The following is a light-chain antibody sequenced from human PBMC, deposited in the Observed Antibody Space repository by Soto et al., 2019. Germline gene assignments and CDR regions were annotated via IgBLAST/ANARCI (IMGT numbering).Light chain of an antibody. J-gene: IGKJ1*01. CDR3: QQYMSYS. V-gene: IGKV1-5*03. Sequence: DIQMTQSPSTLSGSVGARVTITCRASQTISSWLAWYQQKPGKAPKLLIYKASTLKSGVPSRFSGSGSGTEFTLTISSLQPDDFATYYCQQYMSYSFGQGTKVDI. CDR2: KAS. CDR1: QTISSW.